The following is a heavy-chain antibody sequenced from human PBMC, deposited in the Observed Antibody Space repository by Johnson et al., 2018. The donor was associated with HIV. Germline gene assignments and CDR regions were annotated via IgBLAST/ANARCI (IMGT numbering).Heavy chain of an antibody. D-gene: IGHD1-26*01. CDR2: IKSKTDGGTT. CDR1: GFTFSSYA. J-gene: IGHJ3*02. V-gene: IGHV3-15*01. Sequence: VQLVESGGGVVQPGRSLRLSCAASGFTFSSYAMHWVRQAPGKGLEWVGRIKSKTDGGTTDYAAPVKGRFTISRDDSKNTLYLQMSSLKTEDTAVYYCTTDRRWELRDDAFDIWGQGTMVTVSS. CDR3: TTDRRWELRDDAFDI.